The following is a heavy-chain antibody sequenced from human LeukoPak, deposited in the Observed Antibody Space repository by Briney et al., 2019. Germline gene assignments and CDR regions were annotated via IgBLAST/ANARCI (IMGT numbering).Heavy chain of an antibody. V-gene: IGHV3-11*04. J-gene: IGHJ6*02. CDR2: ISSSGSTI. CDR3: ARARRDIVVVPTSKLYYYYYGMDV. Sequence: GGSLRLSCAASGFTFSDYYMSWIRQAPGKGLEWVSYISSSGSTIYYADSVKGRFTISRDNAKNSLYLQMNSLRAEDTAVYYCARARRDIVVVPTSKLYYYYYGMDVWGQGTTVTVSS. D-gene: IGHD2-2*01. CDR1: GFTFSDYY.